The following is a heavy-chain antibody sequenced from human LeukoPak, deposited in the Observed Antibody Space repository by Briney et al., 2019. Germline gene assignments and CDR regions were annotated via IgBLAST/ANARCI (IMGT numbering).Heavy chain of an antibody. D-gene: IGHD6-6*01. CDR2: IYTDGRT. V-gene: IGHV3-66*01. CDR3: ARDSSVCAFDV. CDR1: GFTVTSNY. Sequence: GGSLRLSCAASGFTVTSNYMSWVRQTPGQGRLEWVSVIYTDGRTFYTGSVTGRFTISRDNSKNTLYLQMNSLRAEDTAVYYCARDSSVCAFDVWGQGTMVTVSS. J-gene: IGHJ3*01.